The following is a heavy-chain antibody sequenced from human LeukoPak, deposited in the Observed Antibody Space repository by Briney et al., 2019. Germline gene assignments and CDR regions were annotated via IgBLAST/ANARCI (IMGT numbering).Heavy chain of an antibody. J-gene: IGHJ4*02. CDR1: GYTFTSYG. Sequence: ASVKVSCKASGYTFTSYGFSWVRQAPGQGLEWMGWSSAYNGNTNYAQKLQGRVTMTTDTSTSTAYMELWSLRSDDTAVYYCARDPRYCSGGSCYSHPDYWGQGTLVTVSS. CDR3: ARDPRYCSGGSCYSHPDY. CDR2: SSAYNGNT. D-gene: IGHD2-15*01. V-gene: IGHV1-18*04.